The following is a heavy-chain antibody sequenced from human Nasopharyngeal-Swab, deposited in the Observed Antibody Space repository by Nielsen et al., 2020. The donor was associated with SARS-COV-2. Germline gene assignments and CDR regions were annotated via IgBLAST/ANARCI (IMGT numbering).Heavy chain of an antibody. Sequence: PGKGLEWIGYIYYSGSTYYNPSLKSRVTISVDTSKNQFSLKLSSVTAADTAVYYCARVPRYYYMDVWGKGTTVTVSS. J-gene: IGHJ6*03. V-gene: IGHV4-31*02. CDR3: ARVPRYYYMDV. CDR2: IYYSGST.